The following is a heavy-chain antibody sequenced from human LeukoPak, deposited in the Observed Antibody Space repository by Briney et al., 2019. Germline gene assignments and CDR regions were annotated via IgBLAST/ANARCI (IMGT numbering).Heavy chain of an antibody. V-gene: IGHV3-21*01. CDR3: ARESPDYYGSGTDFDY. CDR1: GFTFSSYS. J-gene: IGHJ4*02. CDR2: ISSSSSYI. D-gene: IGHD3-10*01. Sequence: GGSLRLSCAASGFTFSSYSMNWVRQAPGKGLEWVSSISSSSSYIYYADSVKGRFTISRDNAKNSLYLQMNSLRAEDTAVYYCARESPDYYGSGTDFDYWGQGTLVTVSS.